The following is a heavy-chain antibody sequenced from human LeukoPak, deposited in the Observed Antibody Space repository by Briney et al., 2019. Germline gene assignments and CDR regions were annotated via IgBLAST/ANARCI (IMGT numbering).Heavy chain of an antibody. D-gene: IGHD5-18*01. CDR1: GGSISSYY. CDR2: IYTSGST. J-gene: IGHJ4*02. Sequence: SETLSLTCTVSGGSISSYYWSWIRQPPGKGLEWIGYIYTSGSTNYNPSLKSRVTISVDTSKNQFSLKLSSVTAADTAVYYCARDSTSMYYFDFWGQGSLVTVSS. V-gene: IGHV4-4*09. CDR3: ARDSTSMYYFDF.